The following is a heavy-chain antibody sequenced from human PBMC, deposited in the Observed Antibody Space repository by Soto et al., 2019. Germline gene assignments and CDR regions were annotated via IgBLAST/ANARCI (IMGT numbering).Heavy chain of an antibody. V-gene: IGHV3-30*18. CDR1: GFTFSSYG. Sequence: QVQLVESGGGVVQPGGSLRLSCAASGFTFSSYGMHWVRQAPGKGLEWVAVISYAGDYQYYADSVKGRFTISRDNSKNTLYLQMNTLRPEDTAVYFCAKSRGGSSWYEGDSWGQGTLVTVSS. D-gene: IGHD6-13*01. J-gene: IGHJ4*02. CDR2: ISYAGDYQ. CDR3: AKSRGGSSWYEGDS.